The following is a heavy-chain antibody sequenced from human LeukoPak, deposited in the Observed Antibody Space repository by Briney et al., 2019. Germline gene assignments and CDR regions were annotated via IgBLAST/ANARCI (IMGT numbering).Heavy chain of an antibody. CDR2: IRGKAYGGTT. CDR1: GFTFSNYW. V-gene: IGHV3-49*04. Sequence: GGSLRLSCVASGFTFSNYWMTWVRQAPGKGLEWVGFIRGKAYGGTTEYAASVKGRFTISRDDSKTIAYLQMNSLKTEDTAVYYCTIVGATWGQGTLVTVSS. CDR3: TIVGAT. J-gene: IGHJ5*02. D-gene: IGHD1-26*01.